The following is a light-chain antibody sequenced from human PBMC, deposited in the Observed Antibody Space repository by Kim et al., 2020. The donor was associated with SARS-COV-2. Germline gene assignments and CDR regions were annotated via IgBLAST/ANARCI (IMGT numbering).Light chain of an antibody. V-gene: IGKV3-15*01. CDR3: QQYNDWPPTYT. CDR2: NAA. CDR1: QSISSN. Sequence: SPRDTATLSCRASQSISSNLAWYQQKPGQAPRLLIQNAATRATGIPARIRGSGFATEFTLTISSLQSEDFAVYYCQQYNDWPPTYTFGQGTKLEI. J-gene: IGKJ2*01.